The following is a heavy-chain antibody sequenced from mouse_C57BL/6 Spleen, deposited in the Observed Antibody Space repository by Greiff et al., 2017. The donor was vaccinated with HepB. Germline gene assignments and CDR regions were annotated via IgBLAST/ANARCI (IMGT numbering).Heavy chain of an antibody. CDR2: IYPGDGDT. Sequence: QVQLKESGPELVKPGASVKISCKASGYAFSSSWMNWVKQRPGKGLEWIGRIYPGDGDTNYNGKFKGKATLTADKSSSTAYMQLSSLTSEDSAVYFCARDTTVVEGFAYWGQGTLVTVSA. V-gene: IGHV1-82*01. J-gene: IGHJ3*01. D-gene: IGHD1-1*01. CDR1: GYAFSSSW. CDR3: ARDTTVVEGFAY.